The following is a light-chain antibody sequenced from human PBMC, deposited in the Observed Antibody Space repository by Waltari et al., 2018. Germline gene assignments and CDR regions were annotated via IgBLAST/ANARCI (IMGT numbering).Light chain of an antibody. CDR1: PSVLYSSNNKNY. V-gene: IGKV4-1*01. J-gene: IGKJ4*01. CDR2: WAS. CDR3: QQFFSTPPT. Sequence: DILMTQSPYSLPVSRGERATLHFKFSPSVLYSSNNKNYLAWYQLKPGQPPKLLIYWASTRESGVPDRFSGSGSGTDFTLIISSLQAEDVAVYFCQQFFSTPPTFGGGTKVEIK.